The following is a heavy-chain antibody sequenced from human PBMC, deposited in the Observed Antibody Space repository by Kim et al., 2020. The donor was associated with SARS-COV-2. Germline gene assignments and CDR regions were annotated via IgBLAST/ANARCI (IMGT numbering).Heavy chain of an antibody. CDR2: TT. J-gene: IGHJ4*02. V-gene: IGHV4-34*01. CDR3: ARRSAGVDW. Sequence: TTKYNPPLKSRVTLSVDTSRSQFSLRMTSVTAADTAVYYCARRSAGVDWWGQGTPVTVSS.